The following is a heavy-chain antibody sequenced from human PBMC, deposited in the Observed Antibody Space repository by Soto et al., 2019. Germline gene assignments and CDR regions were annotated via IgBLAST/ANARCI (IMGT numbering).Heavy chain of an antibody. Sequence: XGSLRLTGPASGFTFGIHALSWVRQAPGKGLEWVSFISVSGGSTYYADSVKGRFTISRDNSKKTLYMQMNSMRGEDTAVYYCGKGSAAKNYFYYATEVWRQGTTVTVS. CDR3: GKGSAAKNYFYYATEV. CDR1: GFTFGIHA. J-gene: IGHJ6*02. V-gene: IGHV3-23*01. CDR2: ISVSGGST. D-gene: IGHD2-15*01.